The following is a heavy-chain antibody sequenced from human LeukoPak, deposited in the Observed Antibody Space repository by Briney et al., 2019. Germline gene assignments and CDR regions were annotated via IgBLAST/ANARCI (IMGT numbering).Heavy chain of an antibody. D-gene: IGHD5-12*01. Sequence: PSETLSLTCTVSGGSISSYYWSWIRQPPGKGLEWIGYIYYSGSTNYNPSLKSRVTISVDTSKNQFSLKLSSVTAADTAVYYCARISYDSIDYWGQGTLVTVSS. CDR3: ARISYDSIDY. CDR1: GGSISSYY. CDR2: IYYSGST. J-gene: IGHJ4*02. V-gene: IGHV4-59*01.